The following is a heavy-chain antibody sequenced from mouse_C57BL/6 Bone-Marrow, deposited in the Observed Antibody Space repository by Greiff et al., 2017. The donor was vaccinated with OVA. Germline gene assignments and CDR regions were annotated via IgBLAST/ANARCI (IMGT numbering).Heavy chain of an antibody. CDR2: IYPGDGDT. CDR1: GYAFSSYW. J-gene: IGHJ2*01. Sequence: VQLQQSGAELVKPGASVKISCKASGYAFSSYWMNWVKQRPGKGLEWIGQIYPGDGDTNSNGKFKGKATLTADKSSSTAYMQLSSLTSEDSAVYFCARGGWDGGVDYWGQGTTLTVSS. V-gene: IGHV1-80*01. CDR3: ARGGWDGGVDY. D-gene: IGHD4-1*01.